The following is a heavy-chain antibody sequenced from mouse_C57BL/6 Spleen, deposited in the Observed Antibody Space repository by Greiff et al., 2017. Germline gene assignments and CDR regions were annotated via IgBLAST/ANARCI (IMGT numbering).Heavy chain of an antibody. V-gene: IGHV1-59*01. CDR3: ARYRLGTYDYAMDY. CDR2: IDPSDSYT. D-gene: IGHD2-14*01. CDR1: GYTFTSYW. Sequence: QVQLQQPGAELVRPGTSVKLSCKASGYTFTSYWMHWVKQRPGQGLEWIGVIDPSDSYTNYNQKFKGKATLPVDTSSSTAYMQLSSLTSEDSAVYYCARYRLGTYDYAMDYWGQGTSVTVSS. J-gene: IGHJ4*01.